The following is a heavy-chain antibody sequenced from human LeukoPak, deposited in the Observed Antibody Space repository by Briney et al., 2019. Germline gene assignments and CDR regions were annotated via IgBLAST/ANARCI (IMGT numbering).Heavy chain of an antibody. J-gene: IGHJ4*02. D-gene: IGHD3-3*01. CDR1: GFTFSDYA. CDR3: ARTYYDFWSGYYSHEGNPFDY. Sequence: GGSLRLSCAVSGFTFSDYAMNWVRQAPGRGLEWVSDISSSSSTIYYAYSVKGRFTISRDNAKNSLYLEMNSLRAEDTAVYYCARTYYDFWSGYYSHEGNPFDYWGQGTLVTVSS. V-gene: IGHV3-48*01. CDR2: ISSSSSTI.